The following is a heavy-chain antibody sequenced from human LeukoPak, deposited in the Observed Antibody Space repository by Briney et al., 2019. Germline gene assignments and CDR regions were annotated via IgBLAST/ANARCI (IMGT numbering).Heavy chain of an antibody. Sequence: GGSLRLSCAASGFTFTSYAMSWVRQAPGKGLEWVSAISGSGGSTYYADSVKGRFTIPRDNSKNTLYLQMNSLRAEDTAVYYCAKSSRIAAAGTNAFDIWGQGTMVTVSS. CDR2: ISGSGGST. CDR3: AKSSRIAAAGTNAFDI. V-gene: IGHV3-23*01. D-gene: IGHD6-13*01. CDR1: GFTFTSYA. J-gene: IGHJ3*02.